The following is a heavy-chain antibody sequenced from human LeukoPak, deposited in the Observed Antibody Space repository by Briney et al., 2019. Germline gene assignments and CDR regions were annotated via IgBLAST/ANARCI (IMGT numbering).Heavy chain of an antibody. CDR1: GYTFNGYY. J-gene: IGHJ4*02. D-gene: IGHD3-9*01. V-gene: IGHV1-2*02. Sequence: ASVKVSCKASGYTFNGYYMHWVRQAPGQGLEWMGWINPNSGGTNYAQKFQGRVTMTRDTSISTAYMELRSLRSEDTAVYYCARVDILTGYYFFDSWGQGTLVTVSS. CDR2: INPNSGGT. CDR3: ARVDILTGYYFFDS.